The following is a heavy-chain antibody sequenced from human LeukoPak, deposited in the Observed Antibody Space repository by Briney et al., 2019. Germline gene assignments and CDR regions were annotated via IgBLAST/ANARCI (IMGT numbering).Heavy chain of an antibody. V-gene: IGHV4-4*07. CDR3: AREWWELLNWFDP. CDR2: IYTSGST. Sequence: PSETLSLTCTVSGGSISSYYWSWIRQPVGKGLEWIGRIYTSGSTNYNPSLKSRVTMSVDTSKNQFSLKLSPVTAADTAVYYCAREWWELLNWFDPWGQGTLVTVSS. J-gene: IGHJ5*02. D-gene: IGHD1-26*01. CDR1: GGSISSYY.